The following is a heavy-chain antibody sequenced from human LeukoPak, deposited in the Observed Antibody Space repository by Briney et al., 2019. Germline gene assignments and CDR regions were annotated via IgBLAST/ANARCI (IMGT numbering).Heavy chain of an antibody. V-gene: IGHV4-34*01. Sequence: SETLSLTCSVSDGSISTYYWSWIRQPPGKGLEWIGEINHSGSTNYNPSLKSRVTISVDTSKNQFSLKLSSVTAADTAVYYCARSRVLLWFGELFTYWGQGTLVTVSS. CDR1: DGSISTYY. J-gene: IGHJ4*02. D-gene: IGHD3-10*01. CDR2: INHSGST. CDR3: ARSRVLLWFGELFTY.